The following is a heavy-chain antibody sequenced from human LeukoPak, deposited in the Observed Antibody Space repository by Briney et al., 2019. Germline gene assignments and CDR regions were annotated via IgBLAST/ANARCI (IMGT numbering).Heavy chain of an antibody. CDR1: GYTFTSYY. V-gene: IGHV1-46*01. Sequence: ASVKVSCNASGYTFTSYYMHFVRQAPGQGLEWMGAIIPGGGHTALSQKFQGRLTLTRDTSTVTVYMEVTSPTSEDTAFYYCAREGPPGSHAFYFDYWGQGTLVTVSS. CDR3: AREGPPGSHAFYFDY. CDR2: IIPGGGHT. J-gene: IGHJ4*02. D-gene: IGHD3-10*01.